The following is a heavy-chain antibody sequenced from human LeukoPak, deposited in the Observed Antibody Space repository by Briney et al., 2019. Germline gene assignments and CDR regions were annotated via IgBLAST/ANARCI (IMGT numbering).Heavy chain of an antibody. Sequence: SVKVSCKASGGTFSSYAISWVRQAPGQGLEWMGGIVPIFGTANYAQKFQGRVTITTDESTSTAYMELSSLRSEDTAVYYCASRLVRYSIFGETTNYYYYMDVWGKGTTVTVSS. CDR3: ASRLVRYSIFGETTNYYYYMDV. J-gene: IGHJ6*03. CDR1: GGTFSSYA. CDR2: IVPIFGTA. D-gene: IGHD3-3*01. V-gene: IGHV1-69*05.